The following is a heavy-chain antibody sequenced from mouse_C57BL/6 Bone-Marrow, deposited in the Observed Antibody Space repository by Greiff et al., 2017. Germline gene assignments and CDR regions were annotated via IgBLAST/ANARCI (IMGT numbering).Heavy chain of an antibody. CDR2: FHPYNDDT. Sequence: VQLVESGAELVQPGASVKMSCTASGYTFTTYPIEWIKQNHGKSLEWIGNFHPYNDDTKYNEKFKGKVTLTVEKSSNTVYLELSRLTSDDSAVYYCARGRTFFYYIDYWGQGTTLTVSS. V-gene: IGHV1-47*01. CDR3: ARGRTFFYYIDY. D-gene: IGHD1-1*01. J-gene: IGHJ2*01. CDR1: GYTFTTYP.